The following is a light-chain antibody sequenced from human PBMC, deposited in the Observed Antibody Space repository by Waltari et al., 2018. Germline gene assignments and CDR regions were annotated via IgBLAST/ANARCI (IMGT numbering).Light chain of an antibody. CDR1: QSLLYNSNNKNY. V-gene: IGKV4-1*01. Sequence: DIVMTQSPDSLAVSLGERATINCKSSQSLLYNSNNKNYLAWYQQKPGQPPKMLIYWASSRESGVPGRFSGSGSGTDFTLTISSLQAEDVAVYYCQRYYATPRTFGPGTKVDIK. CDR2: WAS. CDR3: QRYYATPRT. J-gene: IGKJ3*01.